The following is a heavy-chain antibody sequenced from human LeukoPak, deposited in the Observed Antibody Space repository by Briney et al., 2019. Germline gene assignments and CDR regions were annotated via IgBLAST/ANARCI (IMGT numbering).Heavy chain of an antibody. Sequence: ASVKVSCKASGYTFTSYGISWVRQAPGQGLEWMGWISAYNGNTNYAQKLQGRVTITADESTSTAYMELSSLRSEDTAVYYCARGDYYGSGSYYDYFDYWGQGTLVTVSS. J-gene: IGHJ4*02. CDR3: ARGDYYGSGSYYDYFDY. CDR2: ISAYNGNT. D-gene: IGHD3-10*01. CDR1: GYTFTSYG. V-gene: IGHV1-18*01.